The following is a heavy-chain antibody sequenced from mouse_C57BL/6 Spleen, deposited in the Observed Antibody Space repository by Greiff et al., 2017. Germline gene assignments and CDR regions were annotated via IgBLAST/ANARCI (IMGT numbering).Heavy chain of an antibody. CDR2: LYPRDGST. J-gene: IGHJ4*01. V-gene: IGHV1-78*01. CDR3: ARRGYAMDD. Sequence: VKLMESDAELVKPGPSVTISSPVSAYPFTDHTIPWLKHRPEPALAWIGYLYPRDGSTKDNEKCKGKATLTADKASSTAYMQLKSLTSEDSAVEFCARRGYAMDDWGQGASVTVSA. CDR1: AYPFTDHT.